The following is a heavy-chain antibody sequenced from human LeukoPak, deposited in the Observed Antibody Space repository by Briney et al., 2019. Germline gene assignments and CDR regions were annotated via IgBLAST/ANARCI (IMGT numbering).Heavy chain of an antibody. CDR1: GGSISSYY. CDR3: ARTPYYDFWSGYFDH. CDR2: IYYTGST. V-gene: IGHV4-59*08. Sequence: SETLSLTCTVSGGSISSYYWSWIRQPPGKGLEWIGYIYYTGSTKYNPSLKSRVTISVDTSKNQFSLKLSSVTAADTAVYYCARTPYYDFWSGYFDHWGQGTLVTVSS. D-gene: IGHD3-3*01. J-gene: IGHJ4*02.